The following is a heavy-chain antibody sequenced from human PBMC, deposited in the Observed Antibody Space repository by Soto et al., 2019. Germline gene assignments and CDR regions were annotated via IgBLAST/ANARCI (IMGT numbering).Heavy chain of an antibody. J-gene: IGHJ4*02. V-gene: IGHV3-30*18. CDR3: AKGSDFWSGYPTDY. Sequence: PGGSLRLSCAASGFTFSSYGMHWVRQAPGKGLEWVAVISYDGSNKYYADSVKGRFTISRDNSKNTLYLQMNSLRAEDTAVYYCAKGSDFWSGYPTDYWGQGTLVTVSS. CDR2: ISYDGSNK. D-gene: IGHD3-3*01. CDR1: GFTFSSYG.